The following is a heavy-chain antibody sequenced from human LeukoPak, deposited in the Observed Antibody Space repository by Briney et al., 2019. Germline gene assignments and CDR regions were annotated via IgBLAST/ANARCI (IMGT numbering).Heavy chain of an antibody. CDR1: GGSISSSSYY. V-gene: IGHV4-39*01. J-gene: IGHJ3*02. Sequence: PSETLSLTCTVSGGSISSSSYYWGWIRQPPGKGLEWIGSIYYSGSTYYNPSLKSRVTISVDTSKNQFSLKLSSVTAADTAVYYCARHAYDSSGPGAFDIWGQGTMVTVSS. D-gene: IGHD3-22*01. CDR2: IYYSGST. CDR3: ARHAYDSSGPGAFDI.